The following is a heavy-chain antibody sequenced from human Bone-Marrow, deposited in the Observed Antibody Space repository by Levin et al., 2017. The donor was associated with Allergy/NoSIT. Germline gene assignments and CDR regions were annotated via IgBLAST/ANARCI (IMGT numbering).Heavy chain of an antibody. J-gene: IGHJ5*02. CDR2: INYSGTT. D-gene: IGHD4-23*01. CDR1: GGSISSGDSY. Sequence: TSETLSLTCTVSGGSISSGDSYWSWIRQSPGKGLEWIGYINYSGTTYSNPSLKSRLTMSVDTSKNQLSLGLTSVTAADTAVYYCARYGANSRKFDPWGQGILVTVSS. V-gene: IGHV4-30-4*01. CDR3: ARYGANSRKFDP.